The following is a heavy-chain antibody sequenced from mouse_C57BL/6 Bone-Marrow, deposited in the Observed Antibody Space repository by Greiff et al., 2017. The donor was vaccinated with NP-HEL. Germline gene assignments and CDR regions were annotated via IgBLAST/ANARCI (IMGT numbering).Heavy chain of an antibody. CDR1: GYTFTDYY. CDR3: ARYGNYRYFDY. Sequence: VQLQQSGPVLVKPGASVKMSCKASGYTFTDYYMNWVKQSHGKSPEWIGVINPYNGGTSYNQKFKGKATLTVDKSSSTAYMELNSLTSEDSAVYYCARYGNYRYFDYWGQGTTLTVSS. D-gene: IGHD2-1*01. J-gene: IGHJ2*01. CDR2: INPYNGGT. V-gene: IGHV1-19*01.